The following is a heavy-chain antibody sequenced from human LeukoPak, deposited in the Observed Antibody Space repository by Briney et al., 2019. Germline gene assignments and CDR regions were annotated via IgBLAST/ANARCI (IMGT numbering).Heavy chain of an antibody. CDR3: AIEWRSAGYFDY. CDR2: INPNSGGT. CDR1: GYTFTGYY. Sequence: GASVKVACKASGYTFTGYYMDWVRQAPGQGLEWMGWINPNSGGTNYAQKFQGRVTMTRDTSISTAYMELSRLRSDDTAVYYCAIEWRSAGYFDYWGQGTLVTVSS. J-gene: IGHJ4*02. D-gene: IGHD3-10*01. V-gene: IGHV1-2*02.